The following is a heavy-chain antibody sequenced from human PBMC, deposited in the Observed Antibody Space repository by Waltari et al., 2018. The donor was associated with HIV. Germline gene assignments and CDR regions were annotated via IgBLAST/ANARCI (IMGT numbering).Heavy chain of an antibody. CDR3: TRGTFTVTYYFDY. CDR2: MRSKAYGGTT. Sequence: VQLGASGGGLVQPGRSLRLSCTTSGFSFGDYAMRWFRQVPGKGLEWVGFMRSKAYGGTTQYAASVKGRFTISRDDSKSIAYLQMNSLKTEDTALYYCTRGTFTVTYYFDYWGRGTLVTVSS. CDR1: GFSFGDYA. J-gene: IGHJ4*02. V-gene: IGHV3-49*03. D-gene: IGHD4-17*01.